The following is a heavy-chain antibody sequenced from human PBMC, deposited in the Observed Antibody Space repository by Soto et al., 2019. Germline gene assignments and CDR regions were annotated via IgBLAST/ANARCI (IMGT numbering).Heavy chain of an antibody. Sequence: ASVKVSCKASGYAFNRYGLTWVRQAPGQGLEWMGWISAYNGNTNYAQNLQGRVTMTTDTSTSTAYMELRNLNSDGTAVYYCARSYCSTSTCYSYWFDPWGQGTLVTVSS. CDR3: ARSYCSTSTCYSYWFDP. CDR1: GYAFNRYG. J-gene: IGHJ5*02. D-gene: IGHD2-2*02. CDR2: ISAYNGNT. V-gene: IGHV1-18*04.